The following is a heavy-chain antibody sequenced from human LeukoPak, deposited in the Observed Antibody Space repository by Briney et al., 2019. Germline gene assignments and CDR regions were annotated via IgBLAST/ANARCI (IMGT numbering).Heavy chain of an antibody. CDR2: INAGSDNI. D-gene: IGHD3-22*01. Sequence: GGSLRLSCAASGFIFSSHALSWVRQTPGKGLEWVSSINAGSDNILYADPVKGRFTISRDNFSNTLYLQMNSLRVEDTAVYFCTYYDSSGYYYGRLRYWGQGTPVTVSS. CDR1: GFIFSSHA. J-gene: IGHJ4*02. CDR3: TYYDSSGYYYGRLRY. V-gene: IGHV3-23*01.